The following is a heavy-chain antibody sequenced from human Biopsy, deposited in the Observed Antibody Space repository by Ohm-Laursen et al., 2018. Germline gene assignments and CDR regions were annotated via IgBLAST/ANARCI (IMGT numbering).Heavy chain of an antibody. D-gene: IGHD3-10*01. CDR2: INPNSGVT. V-gene: IGHV1-2*02. Sequence: ASVKVSCKASGYTFTGYYMHWVRQAPGQGLKWMGWINPNSGVTNYAQRFQGRVTMTRDTSISTAYMELSRLRSDDTAVYYCARDPRYGYGSYFDYWGQGTLVAVSS. CDR1: GYTFTGYY. CDR3: ARDPRYGYGSYFDY. J-gene: IGHJ4*02.